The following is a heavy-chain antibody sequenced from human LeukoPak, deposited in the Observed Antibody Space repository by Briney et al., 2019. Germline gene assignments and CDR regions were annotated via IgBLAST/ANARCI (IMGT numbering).Heavy chain of an antibody. J-gene: IGHJ3*02. CDR1: GFHLGTHT. Sequence: GGSLRLSCAASGFHLGTHTIHWVRQAPGKGLEYVSGISPDGAFTYYAKSVEGRFTISRDNSINTLYLQMGSLRPEDMAVYYCARENFDIWGQGTVVTVSS. CDR3: ARENFDI. V-gene: IGHV3-64*01. CDR2: ISPDGAFT.